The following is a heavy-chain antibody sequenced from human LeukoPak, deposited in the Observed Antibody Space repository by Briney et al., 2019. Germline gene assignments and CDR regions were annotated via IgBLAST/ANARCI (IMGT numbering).Heavy chain of an antibody. D-gene: IGHD2-15*01. CDR1: GGSISSSSYY. Sequence: SETLSLTYTVSGGSISSSSYYWGWIRQPPGKGLEWIGSIYYSGSTYYNPSLKSRVTISVDTSKNQFSLNVSSVTAADTALYYCASQGSYYYYMDVWGKGTTVTVSS. V-gene: IGHV4-39*01. CDR3: ASQGSYYYYMDV. J-gene: IGHJ6*03. CDR2: IYYSGST.